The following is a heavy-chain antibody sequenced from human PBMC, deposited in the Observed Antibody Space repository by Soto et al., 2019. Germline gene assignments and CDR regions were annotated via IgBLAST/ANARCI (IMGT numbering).Heavy chain of an antibody. V-gene: IGHV4-30-2*01. Sequence: SETLSVTCAVSGGTISSGGYSWSWIRQPPGKGLEWIGYIYHSGSTYYNPSLKSRVTISVDRSKNQFSLKLSSVTAADTAVYYCARDPGYWGQGTLVTVSS. J-gene: IGHJ4*02. CDR1: GGTISSGGYS. CDR3: ARDPGY. CDR2: IYHSGST.